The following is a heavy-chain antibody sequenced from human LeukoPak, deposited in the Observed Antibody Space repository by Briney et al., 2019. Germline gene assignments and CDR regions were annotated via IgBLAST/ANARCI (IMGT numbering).Heavy chain of an antibody. D-gene: IGHD5-18*01. J-gene: IGHJ4*02. CDR2: ISSSSSAI. Sequence: GGSLRLSCAASGFSFNSYTMNCVRQAAGGGLEWDSSISSSSSAIYYADSVKGRFTISRDNAKNSLYLQMNSLRAEDTAVYYCARASGDIVETATMGSYWGQGTLVTVSS. CDR3: ARASGDIVETATMGSY. V-gene: IGHV3-21*01. CDR1: GFSFNSYT.